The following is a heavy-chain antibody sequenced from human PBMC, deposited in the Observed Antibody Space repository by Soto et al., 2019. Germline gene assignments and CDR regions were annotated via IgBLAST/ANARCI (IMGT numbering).Heavy chain of an antibody. V-gene: IGHV1-18*01. D-gene: IGHD3-10*01. CDR1: GYTFVSYG. Sequence: QYQLVQSGAEVKTPGASVKVSCKASGYTFVSYGITWVRQAPGQGLEWMGWISGYNGNRNHAQKVQDRVTLTTDTSTTTAYMELRNLRSDDTAVYFCARDGSRVNDALDVGGQGTMVTVSS. CDR3: ARDGSRVNDALDV. CDR2: ISGYNGNR. J-gene: IGHJ3*01.